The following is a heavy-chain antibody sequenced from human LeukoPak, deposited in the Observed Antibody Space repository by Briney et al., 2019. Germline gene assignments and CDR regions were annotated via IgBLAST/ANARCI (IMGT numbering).Heavy chain of an antibody. D-gene: IGHD1-14*01. CDR1: GFTFSSYW. J-gene: IGHJ4*02. Sequence: GGSLRLSCAASGFTFSSYWIHWVRQAPGKGLVWVSRINSGGSDSIYADSVKGRFTISRDNAQNTVYLQMNSLGAEDTAIYYCARGHSTGCFDYWGQGTLVTVSS. V-gene: IGHV3-74*01. CDR3: ARGHSTGCFDY. CDR2: INSGGSDS.